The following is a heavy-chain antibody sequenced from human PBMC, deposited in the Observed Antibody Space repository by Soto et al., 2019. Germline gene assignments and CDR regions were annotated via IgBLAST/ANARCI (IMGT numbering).Heavy chain of an antibody. Sequence: QLQLQESGPGLVKPSETLSLTCNASGGSITSSGSAWGWIRQSPGKGLEWIGTIDYSGNIYYIPSLKSRITISVDTSKNQMSLKLSSVTAADTAVYYCARHIHNQGFEYYFDSWGQGNLVTVSS. CDR2: IDYSGNI. J-gene: IGHJ4*02. V-gene: IGHV4-39*01. D-gene: IGHD1-1*01. CDR3: ARHIHNQGFEYYFDS. CDR1: GGSITSSGSA.